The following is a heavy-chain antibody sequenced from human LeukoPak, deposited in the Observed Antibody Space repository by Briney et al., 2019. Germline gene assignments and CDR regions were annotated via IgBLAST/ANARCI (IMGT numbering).Heavy chain of an antibody. J-gene: IGHJ3*01. CDR3: ARRRHNFDFYDV. CDR1: GDSIISNIYW. Sequence: SETLSLTCTVSGDSIISNIYWWDWLRLPPGKGLEWIGPTFYTGRTFYSPSLKSRVSISVDRSKNQFSLDLSSATAADTAVYYCARRRHNFDFYDVWGQGTRVTVSS. D-gene: IGHD3/OR15-3a*01. CDR2: TFYTGRT. V-gene: IGHV4-39*01.